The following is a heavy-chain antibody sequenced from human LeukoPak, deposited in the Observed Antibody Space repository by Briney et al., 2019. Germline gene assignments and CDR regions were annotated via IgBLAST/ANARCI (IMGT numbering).Heavy chain of an antibody. CDR2: IYYTGIT. CDR3: AASSGVTLGRF. V-gene: IGHV4-31*03. Sequence: SQTLSLTCTVSGGSISSGTHYYNWIRQHPGKGLEWIGYIYYTGITSYNPSLKSRVTMSVDTSMNQVSLKVTSLTAADTAVYYCAASSGVTLGRFWGQGALVTVSS. D-gene: IGHD3-16*01. J-gene: IGHJ4*02. CDR1: GGSISSGTHY.